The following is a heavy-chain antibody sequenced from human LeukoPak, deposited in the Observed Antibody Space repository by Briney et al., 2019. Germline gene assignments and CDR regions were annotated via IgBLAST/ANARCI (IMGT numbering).Heavy chain of an antibody. V-gene: IGHV1-2*02. D-gene: IGHD2-15*01. J-gene: IGHJ6*03. Sequence: ASVKVSCKASGYTFTGYYMHWVRQAPGQGLEWMGWINPNSGGTSYAQKFQGRVTMTRDTSISTAYMELSRLRSDDTAVYYCARDRLVVVAATYYMDVWGKGTTDTVSS. CDR1: GYTFTGYY. CDR2: INPNSGGT. CDR3: ARDRLVVVAATYYMDV.